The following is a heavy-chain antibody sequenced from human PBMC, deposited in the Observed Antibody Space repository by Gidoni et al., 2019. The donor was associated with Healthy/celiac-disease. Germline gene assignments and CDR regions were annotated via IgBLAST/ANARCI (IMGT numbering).Heavy chain of an antibody. Sequence: QVQLVQSGAELKKPGSSVKVSCKASGGTFSSYAISWVRQAPGQGREWMGGIIPIFGTANYAQKVQGRVTITADESTSTAYMDLSSLRSEDTAVYYCARASVEDTAMARWGYFDYWGQGTLVTVSS. D-gene: IGHD5-18*01. J-gene: IGHJ4*02. CDR2: IIPIFGTA. V-gene: IGHV1-69*01. CDR3: ARASVEDTAMARWGYFDY. CDR1: GGTFSSYA.